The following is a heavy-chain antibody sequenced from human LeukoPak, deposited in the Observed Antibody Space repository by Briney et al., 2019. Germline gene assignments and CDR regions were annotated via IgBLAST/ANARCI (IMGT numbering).Heavy chain of an antibody. Sequence: GGSLRLYCAASGFTVSSNYMSWVRQAPGKGLEWVSVIYSGGSTYYADSVKGRFTISRDNSKNTLYLQMNSLRAEDTAVYYCARGRGETYYYYYGMDVWGQGTTVTVSS. CDR2: IYSGGST. J-gene: IGHJ6*02. V-gene: IGHV3-66*01. D-gene: IGHD3-10*01. CDR1: GFTVSSNY. CDR3: ARGRGETYYYYYGMDV.